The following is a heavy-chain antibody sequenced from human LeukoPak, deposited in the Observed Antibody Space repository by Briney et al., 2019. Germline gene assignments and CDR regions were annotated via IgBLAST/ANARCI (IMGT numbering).Heavy chain of an antibody. Sequence: GESLKISCQGSGYSFSNNWISWVRQMPGKGLEWMGRIDPRDSYITYSPSFQGHVTISVDKSITTAYLQWSTLKASDTATYYCARHFNQYHDSGSYYSNYWYFDLWGRGTLATVSS. CDR2: IDPRDSYI. J-gene: IGHJ2*01. D-gene: IGHD3-10*01. CDR1: GYSFSNNW. CDR3: ARHFNQYHDSGSYYSNYWYFDL. V-gene: IGHV5-10-1*01.